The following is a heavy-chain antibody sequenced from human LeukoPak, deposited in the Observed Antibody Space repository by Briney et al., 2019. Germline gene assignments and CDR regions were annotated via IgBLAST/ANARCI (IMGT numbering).Heavy chain of an antibody. CDR3: AISGHHDAFDI. D-gene: IGHD6-25*01. Sequence: GGSLRLSCAASGFTFSSYAMHWVRQAPGKGLEYVSAIRTNGGSTYYATSVKGRFTISRDNSKNTLSLQMGSLRAEDMPVYYCAISGHHDAFDIWCQGTGVIVTS. V-gene: IGHV3-64*01. CDR2: IRTNGGST. J-gene: IGHJ3*02. CDR1: GFTFSSYA.